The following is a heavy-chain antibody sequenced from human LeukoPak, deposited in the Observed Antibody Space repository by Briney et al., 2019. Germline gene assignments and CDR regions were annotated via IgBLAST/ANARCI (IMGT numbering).Heavy chain of an antibody. J-gene: IGHJ4*02. CDR2: INAGNGNT. D-gene: IGHD6-19*01. CDR1: GYTFTSYA. V-gene: IGHV1-3*01. Sequence: ASVKVSCKASGYTFTSYAMHWVRQAPGQRLEWMGWINAGNGNTKYSQKFQGWVTMTRDTSISTAYMELSRLRSDDTVVYYCARDPSSGWYVFDYWGQGTLVTVPS. CDR3: ARDPSSGWYVFDY.